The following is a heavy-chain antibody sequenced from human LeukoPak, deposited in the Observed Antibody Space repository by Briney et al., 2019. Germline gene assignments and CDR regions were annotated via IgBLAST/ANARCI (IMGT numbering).Heavy chain of an antibody. V-gene: IGHV1-8*01. CDR3: ARGHTYYGSAALGYYYYGMDV. J-gene: IGHJ6*02. D-gene: IGHD3-10*01. CDR1: GYTFTSYD. CDR2: MNPNSGNT. Sequence: GASVKVSCKASGYTFTSYDINWVRQATGQGLEWMGWMNPNSGNTGYAQKFQGRVTMTRNTSISTAYMELSSLRSEDTAVYYCARGHTYYGSAALGYYYYGMDVWGQGTTVTVSS.